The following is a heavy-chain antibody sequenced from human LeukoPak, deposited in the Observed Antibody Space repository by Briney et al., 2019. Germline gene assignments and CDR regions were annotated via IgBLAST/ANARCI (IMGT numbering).Heavy chain of an antibody. CDR2: IYYSGST. CDR3: AREGSYSNLFDY. CDR1: GGSISSGDYY. Sequence: SETLSLTCTVSGGSISSGDYYWSWIRQPPGKGLEWIGYIYYSGSTYYNPSLKSRVTISVDTSKNQFSLKLSSVTAADTAVYYCAREGSYSNLFDYWGQGTLVTVSP. V-gene: IGHV4-30-4*01. D-gene: IGHD4-11*01. J-gene: IGHJ4*02.